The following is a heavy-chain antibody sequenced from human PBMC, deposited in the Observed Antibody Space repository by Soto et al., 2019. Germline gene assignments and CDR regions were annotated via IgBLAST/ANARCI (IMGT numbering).Heavy chain of an antibody. CDR2: ISYDGSNK. Sequence: QVQLVESGGGVVQPGRSLRLSCAASGFTFSSYGMHWVRQAPGKGLEWVAVISYDGSNKYYADAVKGRFTISRDNSKNTLYLQMNSLRAEDTAVYYCAKDRIHDFWSGYYFDYWGQGTLVAVGS. CDR3: AKDRIHDFWSGYYFDY. D-gene: IGHD3-3*01. CDR1: GFTFSSYG. J-gene: IGHJ4*02. V-gene: IGHV3-30*18.